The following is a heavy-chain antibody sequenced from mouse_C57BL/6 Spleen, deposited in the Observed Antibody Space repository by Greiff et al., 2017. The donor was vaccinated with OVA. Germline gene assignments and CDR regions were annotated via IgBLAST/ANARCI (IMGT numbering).Heavy chain of an antibody. D-gene: IGHD1-1*01. J-gene: IGHJ3*01. V-gene: IGHV3-6*01. CDR2: ISYDGSN. CDR1: GYSITSGYY. Sequence: EVQRVESGPGLVKPSQSLSLTCSVTGYSITSGYYWNWIRQFPGNKLEWMGYISYDGSNNYNPSLKNRISITRDTSKNQFFLKLNSLTTEDTATYYCAREGANYGAWFAYWGQGTLVTVSA. CDR3: AREGANYGAWFAY.